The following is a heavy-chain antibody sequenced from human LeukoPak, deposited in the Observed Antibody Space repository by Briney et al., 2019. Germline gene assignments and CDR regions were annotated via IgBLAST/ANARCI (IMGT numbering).Heavy chain of an antibody. CDR1: RFTVSSNC. J-gene: IGHJ3*02. CDR2: IYSDGRT. CDR3: ARLYDRSDYGAFDI. Sequence: QPGGSLRLSCAASRFTVSSNCMGWVRQAPGKGLEWVSVIYSDGRTSYPDSVKGRFTISRDNSQNTLYLQLDSLRTEDTAVYYCARLYDRSDYGAFDIWGQGTMVTVSS. D-gene: IGHD3-22*01. V-gene: IGHV3-66*02.